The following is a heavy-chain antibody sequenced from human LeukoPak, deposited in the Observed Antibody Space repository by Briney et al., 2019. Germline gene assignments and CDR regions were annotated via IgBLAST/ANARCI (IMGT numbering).Heavy chain of an antibody. J-gene: IGHJ4*02. CDR1: GFTVSSNY. D-gene: IGHD6-13*01. CDR3: ARGLRSSSWYYFY. Sequence: GGSLRLSCAASGFTVSSNYMSWVRQAPGKGLEWVSVIYSGGSTYYADSVKGGFTISRDNSKNTLYLQMNSLRAEDTAVYYCARGLRSSSWYYFYWGQGTLVTVSS. CDR2: IYSGGST. V-gene: IGHV3-53*01.